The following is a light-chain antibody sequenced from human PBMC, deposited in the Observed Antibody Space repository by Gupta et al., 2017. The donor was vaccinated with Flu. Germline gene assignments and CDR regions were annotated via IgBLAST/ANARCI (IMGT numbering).Light chain of an antibody. CDR2: TAS. CDR1: QNVGRN. Sequence: ETVMTQSPVILSASPAERVTLSCRASQNVGRNLAWYQQKPGRAPRLLIFTASTRAADVPARFSGSGSGTDFTLTIDGLQSEDFAIYFCQQYTKWLISFGGGTTVDIK. CDR3: QQYTKWLIS. V-gene: IGKV3D-15*01. J-gene: IGKJ4*01.